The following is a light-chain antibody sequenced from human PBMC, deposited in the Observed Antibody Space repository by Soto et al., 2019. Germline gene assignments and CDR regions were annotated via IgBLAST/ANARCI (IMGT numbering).Light chain of an antibody. CDR1: QSVSSD. Sequence: EIVFRHSPSILSLSPKERATLSCRASQSVSSDLAWYQQKPGQAPRLLIYDASNRATGIPARFSGSGSGTDFTLTISSLEPEDFAVYYCQQRSNWPTFGGGTKVDIK. V-gene: IGKV3-11*01. J-gene: IGKJ4*01. CDR2: DAS. CDR3: QQRSNWPT.